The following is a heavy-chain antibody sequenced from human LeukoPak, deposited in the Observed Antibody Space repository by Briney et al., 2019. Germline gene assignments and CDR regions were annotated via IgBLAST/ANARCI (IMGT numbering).Heavy chain of an antibody. CDR1: GYTFTSYD. Sequence: ASVKVSCKASGYTFTSYDINWVRQATGQGLEWMGWINPNSGGTNYAQKFQGRVTMTRDTSISTAYMELSRLRSDDTAVYYCAREGVRIAASGSEDYFDYWGQGTLVTVSS. V-gene: IGHV1-2*02. J-gene: IGHJ4*02. CDR3: AREGVRIAASGSEDYFDY. D-gene: IGHD6-13*01. CDR2: INPNSGGT.